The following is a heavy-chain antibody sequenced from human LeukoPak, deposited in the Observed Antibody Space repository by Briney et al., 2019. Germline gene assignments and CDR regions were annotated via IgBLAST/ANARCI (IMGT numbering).Heavy chain of an antibody. D-gene: IGHD3-22*01. J-gene: IGHJ4*02. CDR1: GSTFSSYA. Sequence: GGSLRLSCAASGSTFSSYAMSWVRQAPGKGLESVSAISGSGGSTYYADSVKGRFTISRDNSKNKLYLQMNRLRAEDTAVYYCAKDSASYYYDSSGYSNYFDYWGRGTLVTVSS. V-gene: IGHV3-23*01. CDR2: ISGSGGST. CDR3: AKDSASYYYDSSGYSNYFDY.